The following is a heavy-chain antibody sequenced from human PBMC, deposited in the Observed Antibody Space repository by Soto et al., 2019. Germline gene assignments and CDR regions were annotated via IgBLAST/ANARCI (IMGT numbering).Heavy chain of an antibody. D-gene: IGHD3-9*01. CDR2: LSGDNNTDT. CDR1: GFTFGTSG. CDR3: TKDSGYDSTD. J-gene: IGHJ4*02. Sequence: EVQLLESGGGFIQPGGSLRLSCVASGFTFGTSGMSWVRQAPGKGLEWISGLSGDNNTDTKYADSVKSRFTISRDNSKSTLYLQMHSLRVEDTALYYCTKDSGYDSTDWGLGTLVTVSS. V-gene: IGHV3-23*01.